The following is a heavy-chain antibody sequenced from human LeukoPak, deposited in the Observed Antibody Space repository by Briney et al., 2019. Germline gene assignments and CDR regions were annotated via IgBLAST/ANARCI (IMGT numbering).Heavy chain of an antibody. CDR2: IHHSGST. Sequence: KASETLSLTCAVCGGSVRDNYWSWIRQPPGKGLEWIGEIHHSGSTKYNPSLKSRVTISLDTSKNQFTLKLNSMTAADTAVYYCAGHVTAAAGGRWGQGTLVTVSS. D-gene: IGHD6-13*01. J-gene: IGHJ4*02. CDR1: GGSVRDNY. V-gene: IGHV4-34*01. CDR3: AGHVTAAAGGR.